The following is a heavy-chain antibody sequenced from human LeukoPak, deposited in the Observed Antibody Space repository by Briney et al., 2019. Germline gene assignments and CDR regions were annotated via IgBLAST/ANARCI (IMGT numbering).Heavy chain of an antibody. CDR1: GYTFTSYY. V-gene: IGHV1-46*01. D-gene: IGHD2-15*01. CDR3: ARRVYCSGASCYNFYFDY. Sequence: ASVKVSCKASGYTFTSYYMHWVRQAPGQGLEWMGIINPSGGGTNYAQKFQGRVTMTRDTSTSTVYMELSSLRSEDTAVYYCARRVYCSGASCYNFYFDYWGQGTLVTVSS. CDR2: INPSGGGT. J-gene: IGHJ4*02.